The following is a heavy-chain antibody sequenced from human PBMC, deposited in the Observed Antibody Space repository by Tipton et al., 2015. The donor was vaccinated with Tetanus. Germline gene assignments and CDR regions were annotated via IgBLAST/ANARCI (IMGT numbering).Heavy chain of an antibody. Sequence: SLRLSCAASGFPFSDYWLSWVRQAPGKGLEWVANIRGDGGEMYYVDSVKGRFTISGDNAKKSLYLQMISLRAEDTAVYSCARGMAEASNCGGDCYSDYWGQGTLVTVSS. CDR1: GFPFSDYW. CDR3: ARGMAEASNCGGDCYSDY. CDR2: IRGDGGEM. J-gene: IGHJ4*02. D-gene: IGHD2-21*02. V-gene: IGHV3-7*04.